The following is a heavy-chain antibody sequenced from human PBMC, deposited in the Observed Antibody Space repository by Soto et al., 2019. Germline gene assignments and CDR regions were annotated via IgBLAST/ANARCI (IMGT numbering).Heavy chain of an antibody. CDR3: ARLNVDTAMQDYYYYYGMDV. CDR1: GGTFSSYA. J-gene: IGHJ6*02. Sequence: SVKVTCKASGGTFSSYAISWVRQAPGQGLEWMGGIIPIFGTANYAQKFQGRVTITADESTSTAYMELSSLRSEDTAVYYCARLNVDTAMQDYYYYYGMDVWGQGTTVTVSS. V-gene: IGHV1-69*13. CDR2: IIPIFGTA. D-gene: IGHD5-18*01.